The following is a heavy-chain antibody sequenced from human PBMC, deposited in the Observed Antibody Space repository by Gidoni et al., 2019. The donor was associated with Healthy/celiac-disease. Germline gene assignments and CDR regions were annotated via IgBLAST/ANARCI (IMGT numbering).Heavy chain of an antibody. Sequence: QVQLVQSGAAAKKPGASVKVSCKASGYTLTGYYMHWVRQAPGQGLEWMGWINPNSGGTNYAQKFQGRVTMTRDTSISTAYMELSRLRSDDTAVYYCARASAYDSSGTTDYWGQGTLVTVSS. CDR3: ARASAYDSSGTTDY. D-gene: IGHD3-22*01. J-gene: IGHJ4*02. V-gene: IGHV1-2*02. CDR1: GYTLTGYY. CDR2: INPNSGGT.